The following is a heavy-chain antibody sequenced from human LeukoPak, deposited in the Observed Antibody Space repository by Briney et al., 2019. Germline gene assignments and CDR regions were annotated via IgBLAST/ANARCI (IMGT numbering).Heavy chain of an antibody. J-gene: IGHJ4*02. D-gene: IGHD1-7*01. Sequence: PSETLSLTCAVYGGSFSGYCWSWIRQPPGKGLEWIGEINHSESTNYNPSLKSRVTISVDTSKNQFSLKLSSVTAADTAVYYCARSADWNYATYYFDYWGQGTLVTVSS. CDR1: GGSFSGYC. V-gene: IGHV4-34*01. CDR3: ARSADWNYATYYFDY. CDR2: INHSEST.